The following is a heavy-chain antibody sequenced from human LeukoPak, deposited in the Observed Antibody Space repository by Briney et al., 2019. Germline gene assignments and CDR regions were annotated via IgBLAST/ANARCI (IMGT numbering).Heavy chain of an antibody. J-gene: IGHJ6*04. CDR1: GASISSYY. CDR2: INHSGST. CDR3: ARRRSGGKGMDV. Sequence: SETLSLTCTVSGASISSYYWSWIRQPPGKGLEWIGEINHSGSTNYNPSLKSRVTISVDTSKNQFSLKLSSVTAADTAVFYCARRRSGGKGMDVWGKGTTVTVSS. V-gene: IGHV4-34*01. D-gene: IGHD2-15*01.